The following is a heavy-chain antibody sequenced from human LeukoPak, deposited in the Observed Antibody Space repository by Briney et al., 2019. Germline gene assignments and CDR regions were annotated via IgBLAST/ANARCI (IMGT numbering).Heavy chain of an antibody. V-gene: IGHV1-18*01. J-gene: IGHJ4*02. Sequence: GASVKVSCKASGYTFTSYGISWVRQAPGQGLEWMGWISAYNGNTNYAQKLQGRVTMTTDTSTSTAYMELRSLRSDDTAVYYCARDSEVSSSSEWGYFDYWGQGTLVTVSS. CDR1: GYTFTSYG. CDR3: ARDSEVSSSSEWGYFDY. CDR2: ISAYNGNT. D-gene: IGHD6-6*01.